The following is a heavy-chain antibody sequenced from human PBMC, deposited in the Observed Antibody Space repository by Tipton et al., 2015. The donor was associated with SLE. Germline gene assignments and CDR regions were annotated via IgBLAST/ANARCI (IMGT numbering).Heavy chain of an antibody. V-gene: IGHV4-30-4*01. CDR3: ARGSDGYNGDPVCFDP. D-gene: IGHD5-24*01. CDR1: GASISSGDYY. J-gene: IGHJ5*02. Sequence: TLSLTCPVSGASISSGDYYWSWIRQPPGKGLEWLGYIYYSGSTYYTPSLKSRVIISVDTSKNQFSLNLSSVTAADTAVYYCARGSDGYNGDPVCFDPWGQGTLVTVSS. CDR2: IYYSGST.